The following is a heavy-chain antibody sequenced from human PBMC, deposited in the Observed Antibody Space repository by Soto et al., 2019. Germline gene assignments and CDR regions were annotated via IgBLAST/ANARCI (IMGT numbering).Heavy chain of an antibody. CDR1: GGSIRSYY. J-gene: IGHJ4*02. Sequence: SENLSLTCTVYGGSIRSYYWSWIRQPPGKGLEWIGNIYYSGSTNYKPSRKSRVTMSVDMSKNQVSLKLSSVTAADTAVYYCTRVGGEYGDYPNFDYWGQGALVTVSS. CDR3: TRVGGEYGDYPNFDY. CDR2: IYYSGST. D-gene: IGHD4-17*01. V-gene: IGHV4-59*01.